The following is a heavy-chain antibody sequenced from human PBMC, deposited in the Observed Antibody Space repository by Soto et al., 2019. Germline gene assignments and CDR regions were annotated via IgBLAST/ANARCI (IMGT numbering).Heavy chain of an antibody. CDR2: ISNSGKTT. D-gene: IGHD4-17*01. V-gene: IGHV3-11*01. CDR1: GITLSGHY. J-gene: IGHJ4*01. Sequence: GSLRLSCAASGITLSGHYMSWIRQAPGKGLEWVSQISNSGKTTNYADSVEGRFTISRDNDKNSLFLQMDSLRAEDTATYYCARESGYGAPTFHYFENWGQGTLVTVSS. CDR3: ARESGYGAPTFHYFEN.